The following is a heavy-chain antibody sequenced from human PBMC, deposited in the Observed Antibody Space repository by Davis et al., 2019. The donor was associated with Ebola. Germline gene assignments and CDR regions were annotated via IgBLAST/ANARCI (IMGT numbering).Heavy chain of an antibody. CDR3: TRRAPGSFFGY. J-gene: IGHJ4*02. V-gene: IGHV4-59*04. D-gene: IGHD3-3*02. CDR1: GGSISSYY. Sequence: PSETLSLTCTVSGGSISSYYWSWIRQPPGKGLEWIGTMYYSGSTYYNPSLKSRVTISVDTSKNQFSLRLNSVTAADTAVYYCTRRAPGSFFGYWGQGTLVTVSS. CDR2: MYYSGST.